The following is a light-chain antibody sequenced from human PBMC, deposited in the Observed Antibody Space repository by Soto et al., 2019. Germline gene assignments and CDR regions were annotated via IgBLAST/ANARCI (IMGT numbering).Light chain of an antibody. J-gene: IGKJ4*01. CDR1: QCISSW. CDR3: QQYNSYPLT. CDR2: HAS. V-gene: IGKV1-5*03. Sequence: DIQITQCPPTLSASIGDRVAISCRASQCISSWLAWYQQTPGKAPNLLIHHASSLERGLPSRFSGSASGTEFTLTISSLQPDDFATYYCQQYNSYPLTCGGGTKVDIK.